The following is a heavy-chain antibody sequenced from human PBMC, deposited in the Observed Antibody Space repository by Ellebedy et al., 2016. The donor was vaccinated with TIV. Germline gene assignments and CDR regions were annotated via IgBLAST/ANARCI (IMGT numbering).Heavy chain of an antibody. Sequence: PGGSLRLSCAASGFTFTDYYMSWIRHAPGKGLEWVSYISSSGSTIYSADSLKGRFTISRDNAKNSLYLQMNSLRAEDTAVYYCARPRGYSYGGFDYWGQGTLVTVSS. D-gene: IGHD5-18*01. V-gene: IGHV3-11*01. CDR3: ARPRGYSYGGFDY. J-gene: IGHJ4*02. CDR1: GFTFTDYY. CDR2: ISSSGSTI.